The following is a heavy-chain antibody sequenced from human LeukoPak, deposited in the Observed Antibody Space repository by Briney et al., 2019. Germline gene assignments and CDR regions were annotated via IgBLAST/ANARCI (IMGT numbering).Heavy chain of an antibody. CDR3: ARDRGTYDILTGYYYYYMDV. D-gene: IGHD3-9*01. CDR1: GGTFSSYA. Sequence: SVKVSCKASGGTFSSYAISWVRQAPGQGLEWMGGIIPIFGTANYAQKFQGRVTITTDESTSTAYMELSSLRSEDTAVYYCARDRGTYDILTGYYYYYMDVWGKGTTVTVSS. J-gene: IGHJ6*03. V-gene: IGHV1-69*05. CDR2: IIPIFGTA.